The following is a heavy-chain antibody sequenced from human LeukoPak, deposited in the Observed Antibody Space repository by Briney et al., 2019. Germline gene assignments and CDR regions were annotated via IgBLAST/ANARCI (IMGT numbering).Heavy chain of an antibody. CDR3: AREGYCSGGSCYSGPLGY. J-gene: IGHJ4*02. D-gene: IGHD2-15*01. V-gene: IGHV3-7*01. CDR2: IKQDGSEK. CDR1: GFTFSTYW. Sequence: PGGSLRLSCAASGFTFSTYWMSWVRQAPGKGLEWVANIKQDGSEKYYVDSVKGRFTISRVNAKNSLYLQMNSLRAEDTAVYYCAREGYCSGGSCYSGPLGYWGQGTLVTVSS.